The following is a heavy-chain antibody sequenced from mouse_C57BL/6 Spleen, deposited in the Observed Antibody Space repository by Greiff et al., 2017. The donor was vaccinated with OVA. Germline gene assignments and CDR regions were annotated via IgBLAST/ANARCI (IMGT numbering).Heavy chain of an antibody. D-gene: IGHD1-1*01. J-gene: IGHJ4*01. CDR3: ARHGSSPV. CDR2: ISNGGGST. Sequence: EVMLVESGGGLVQPGGSLKLSCAASGFTFSDYYMYWVRQTPETRLEWVAYISNGGGSTYYPDTVKGRFTISRDNAKNTLYLQMSRLKSEDTAMYYCARHGSSPVWGQGTSVTVSS. CDR1: GFTFSDYY. V-gene: IGHV5-12*01.